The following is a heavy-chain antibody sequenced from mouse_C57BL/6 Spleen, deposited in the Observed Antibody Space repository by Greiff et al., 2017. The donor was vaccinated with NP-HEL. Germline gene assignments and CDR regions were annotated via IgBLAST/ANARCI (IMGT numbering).Heavy chain of an antibody. V-gene: IGHV1-64*01. Sequence: QVQLQQPGAELVKPGASVKLSCKASGYTFTSYWMHWVKQRPGQGLEWIGMIHPNSGSTNYNEKLKSKATLTVDKSSSTAYMQLSSLTAEDAAVYYCARQLRLPIYFDYWGQGTTLTVSS. J-gene: IGHJ2*01. D-gene: IGHD3-2*02. CDR1: GYTFTSYW. CDR2: IHPNSGST. CDR3: ARQLRLPIYFDY.